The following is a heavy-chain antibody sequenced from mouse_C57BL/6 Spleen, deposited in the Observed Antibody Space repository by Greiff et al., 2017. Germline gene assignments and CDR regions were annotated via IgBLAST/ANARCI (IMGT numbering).Heavy chain of an antibody. D-gene: IGHD1-1*01. V-gene: IGHV7-3*01. Sequence: EVHLVESGGGLVQPGGSLSLSCAASGFTFTDYYMSWVRQPPGKALEWLGFIRNKANGYTTEYSASVKGRFTISRDNSQSIIYLQMNALRAEDSATYDCASHYYGSSSYWYFDVWGTGTTVTVSS. CDR1: GFTFTDYY. CDR3: ASHYYGSSSYWYFDV. J-gene: IGHJ1*03. CDR2: IRNKANGYTT.